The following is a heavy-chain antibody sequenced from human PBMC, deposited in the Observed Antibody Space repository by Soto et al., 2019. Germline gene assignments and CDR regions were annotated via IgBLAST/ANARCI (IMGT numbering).Heavy chain of an antibody. J-gene: IGHJ4*02. CDR2: IIPIFGTA. D-gene: IGHD3-22*01. CDR3: ARGAPYDSIGYKGFEFDY. V-gene: IGHV1-69*06. Sequence: GASVKVSCKASGGTFSSYAISWVRQAPGQGLEWMGGIIPIFGTANYAQKFQGRVTITADKSTSTAYMELSSLRSEDTAVYYCARGAPYDSIGYKGFEFDYWGQGTLVTVSS. CDR1: GGTFSSYA.